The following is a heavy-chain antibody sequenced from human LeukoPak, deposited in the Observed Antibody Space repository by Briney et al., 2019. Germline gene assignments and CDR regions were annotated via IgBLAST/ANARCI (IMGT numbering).Heavy chain of an antibody. CDR3: ARDRGSGYDPGYFDY. Sequence: GGSLRLSCAVSGFTVSRYYMSWVRQAPGKGLEWVSIIYSGDNTYYADSVKGRFTISRDNSKNTLYLQMNSLRVEDTAAYYCARDRGSGYDPGYFDYWGQGTLVTVSS. CDR1: GFTVSRYY. J-gene: IGHJ4*02. D-gene: IGHD5-12*01. V-gene: IGHV3-66*01. CDR2: IYSGDNT.